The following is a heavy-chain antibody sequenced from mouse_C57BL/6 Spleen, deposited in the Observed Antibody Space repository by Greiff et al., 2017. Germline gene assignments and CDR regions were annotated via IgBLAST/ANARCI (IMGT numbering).Heavy chain of an antibody. CDR2: ISSGGSYT. CDR3: AKELLY. J-gene: IGHJ2*01. CDR1: GFTFSSYG. V-gene: IGHV5-6*01. Sequence: EVQGVESGGDLVKPGGSLKLSCAASGFTFSSYGMSWVRQTPDKRLEWVATISSGGSYTYYPDSVKGRFTISRDNAKNTLYLQMSSLKSEDTAMYYCAKELLYWGQGTTRTVSS.